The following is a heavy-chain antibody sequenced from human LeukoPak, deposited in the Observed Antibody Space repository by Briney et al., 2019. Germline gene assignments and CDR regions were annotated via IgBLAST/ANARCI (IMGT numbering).Heavy chain of an antibody. CDR1: GFRFIDYG. J-gene: IGHJ6*02. CDR2: ISDDGDNK. V-gene: IGHV3-30*18. D-gene: IGHD2/OR15-2a*01. CDR3: AKLLLRQDYSYGMDV. Sequence: GGSLRLSCAASGFRFIDYGMHWVRQPPGKGLQWVSFISDDGDNKYYTDSVKGRFTISRDNSKNTLYLQMNNLSADDTAVYYCAKLLLRQDYSYGMDVWGQGTTVTVSS.